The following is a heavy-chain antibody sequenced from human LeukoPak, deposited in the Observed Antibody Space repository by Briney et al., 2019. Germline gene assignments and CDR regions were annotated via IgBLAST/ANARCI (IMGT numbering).Heavy chain of an antibody. J-gene: IGHJ4*02. Sequence: GSLRLSCAASGFTVGSNYVSWVRQAPGKGLEWVSVIYSGGITYYADSVKGRFTISRDDSKNTLSLQMNSLRAEDTAMYYCATERGYSGFFDYWGQGTLVTVSS. D-gene: IGHD5-12*01. CDR1: GFTVGSNY. CDR2: IYSGGIT. CDR3: ATERGYSGFFDY. V-gene: IGHV3-53*01.